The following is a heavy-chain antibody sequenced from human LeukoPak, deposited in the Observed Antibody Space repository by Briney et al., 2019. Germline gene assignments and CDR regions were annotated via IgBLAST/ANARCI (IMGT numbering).Heavy chain of an antibody. CDR2: ITGSGDRT. J-gene: IGHJ4*02. CDR3: ARDPSIGAADRMTL. CDR1: GFTFSTYA. Sequence: GGSLRLSCAASGFTFSTYAMNWVRQAPEKGLQWVSAITGSGDRTYYADSVKGRFTISRDNSKNTVYLQMNSLRAEDTGVYYCARDPSIGAADRMTLWGQGTLVTVSS. D-gene: IGHD6-13*01. V-gene: IGHV3-23*01.